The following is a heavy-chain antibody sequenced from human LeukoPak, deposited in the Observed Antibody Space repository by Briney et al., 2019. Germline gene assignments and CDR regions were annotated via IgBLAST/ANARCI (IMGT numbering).Heavy chain of an antibody. CDR3: ARVLEPENWSDP. CDR2: IYSGGST. J-gene: IGHJ5*02. D-gene: IGHD1-1*01. Sequence: GGSLRLSCAASGFTFSSYWMSWVRQAPGKGLEWVSVIYSGGSTYYADSVKGRFTISRDNSKNTLYLQMNSLRAEDTAVYYCARVLEPENWSDPWGQGTLVTVSS. CDR1: GFTFSSYW. V-gene: IGHV3-53*01.